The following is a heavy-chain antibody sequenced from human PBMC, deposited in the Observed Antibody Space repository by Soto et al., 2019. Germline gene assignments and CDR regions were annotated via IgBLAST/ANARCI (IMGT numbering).Heavy chain of an antibody. D-gene: IGHD5-12*01. V-gene: IGHV1-18*01. Sequence: QVQLVQSGAEVKKPGASVKVSCQTSGYTFTHHGISWVRQAPGQGLEWVGSISAFTDFTDYAQKFQGRVTLTTDKPTRTAYMELRSLTSDDTAVYYCVKDRPRLQQHMDGIFWGPETLVTVSS. CDR2: ISAFTDFT. CDR3: VKDRPRLQQHMDGIF. J-gene: IGHJ4*02. CDR1: GYTFTHHG.